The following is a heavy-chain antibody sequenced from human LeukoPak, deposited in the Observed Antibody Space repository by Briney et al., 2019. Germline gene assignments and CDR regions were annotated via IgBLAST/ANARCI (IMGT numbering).Heavy chain of an antibody. Sequence: GGSLRLSCAASGFTFSSYAMHWVRQAPGKGLEWVAVISYDGSNKYYADSVKGRFTISRDNSKNTLYLQMNSLRAEDTAVYYCARVLGYYDSSGYAFDIWGQGTMVTVSS. CDR2: ISYDGSNK. CDR1: GFTFSSYA. CDR3: ARVLGYYDSSGYAFDI. D-gene: IGHD3-22*01. V-gene: IGHV3-30*04. J-gene: IGHJ3*02.